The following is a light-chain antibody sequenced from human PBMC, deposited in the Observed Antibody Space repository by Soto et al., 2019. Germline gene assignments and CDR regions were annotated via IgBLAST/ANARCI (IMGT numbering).Light chain of an antibody. Sequence: QSVLTQPPSASGSLEQSVTISCTGTRSDIGGYNYVSWYLQYPGKAPKLMIYDVYKRPSGVPDRFSGSKSGNTASLTVSGLQAEDEADYYCSSYAVNNKVVFGGGTKPTVL. CDR3: SSYAVNNKVV. J-gene: IGLJ2*01. CDR2: DVY. V-gene: IGLV2-8*01. CDR1: RSDIGGYNY.